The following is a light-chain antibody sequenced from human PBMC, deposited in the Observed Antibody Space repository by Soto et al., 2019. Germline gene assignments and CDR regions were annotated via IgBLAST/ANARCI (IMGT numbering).Light chain of an antibody. CDR3: QQFDNLPLT. V-gene: IGKV1-33*01. CDR1: QDISNY. J-gene: IGKJ4*01. Sequence: DIQMTQSPSSLSASVGDRVTITCQASQDISNYLNWYQQKPGKAPKILIYDASVLEAGVPSRFSGGGSGTHCTLTISSLQAEDVATYYCQQFDNLPLTFGGGTKVEIK. CDR2: DAS.